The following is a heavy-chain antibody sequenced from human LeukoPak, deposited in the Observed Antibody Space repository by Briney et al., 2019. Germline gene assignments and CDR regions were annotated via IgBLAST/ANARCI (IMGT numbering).Heavy chain of an antibody. V-gene: IGHV3-21*01. J-gene: IGHJ5*02. CDR3: AREYGGNSEPNWFDL. CDR2: ISSSSSYI. CDR1: GFTFSSYS. Sequence: GGSLRLSCAASGFTFSSYSMNWVRQAPGKGLEWVSSISSSSSYIYYADSVKGRFTISRDNAKNSLYLQMNSLRAEDTAVYYCAREYGGNSEPNWFDLWGQGTLVTVSS. D-gene: IGHD4-23*01.